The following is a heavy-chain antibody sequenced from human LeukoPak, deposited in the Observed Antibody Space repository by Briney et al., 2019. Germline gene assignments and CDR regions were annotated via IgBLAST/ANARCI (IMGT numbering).Heavy chain of an antibody. D-gene: IGHD5-12*01. CDR2: ISSSSSYI. J-gene: IGHJ4*02. CDR3: ARWGGYSGYDSDY. Sequence: GGSLRLSCAASGFTFSSYSMNWVRQAPGKGLEWVSSISSSSSYIYYADSVKGRFTISSDNARNSLYLQMNSLRAEDTAVYYCARWGGYSGYDSDYWGQGTLVTVSS. V-gene: IGHV3-21*01. CDR1: GFTFSSYS.